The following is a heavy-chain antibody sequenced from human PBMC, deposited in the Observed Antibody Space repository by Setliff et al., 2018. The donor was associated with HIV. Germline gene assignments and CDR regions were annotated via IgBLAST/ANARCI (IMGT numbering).Heavy chain of an antibody. CDR1: GGTFSSYA. Sequence: SVKVSCKASGGTFSSYAISWVRQAPGQGLEWMGGIIPIFGTANYAQKFQGRVTITADESTSTAYMELGSLRSEDTAVYYCARASNFDWVQYYFDYWGQGTLVTVSS. D-gene: IGHD3-9*01. CDR2: IIPIFGTA. CDR3: ARASNFDWVQYYFDY. V-gene: IGHV1-69*13. J-gene: IGHJ4*02.